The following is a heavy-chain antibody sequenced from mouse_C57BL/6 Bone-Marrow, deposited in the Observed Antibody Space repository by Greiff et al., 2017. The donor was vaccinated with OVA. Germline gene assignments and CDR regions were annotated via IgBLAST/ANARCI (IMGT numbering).Heavy chain of an antibody. CDR2: INPSNGGT. Sequence: QVQLQQSVAELVRPGASVKLSCTASGFNIKNTYMHWVKQRPGQGLEWIGNINPSNGGTNYNEKFKSKATLTVDKSSSTAYMQLSSLTSEDSAVYYCASPLGRGYWGQGTTRTVSS. CDR3: ASPLGRGY. J-gene: IGHJ2*01. D-gene: IGHD4-1*01. CDR1: GFNIKNTY. V-gene: IGHV1-53*01.